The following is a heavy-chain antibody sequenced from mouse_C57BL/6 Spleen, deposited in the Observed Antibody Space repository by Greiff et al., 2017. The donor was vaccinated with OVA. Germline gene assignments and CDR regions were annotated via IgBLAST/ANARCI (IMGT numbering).Heavy chain of an antibody. V-gene: IGHV5-9*01. CDR3: ARQANWGLYWYFDV. Sequence: EVKLVESGGGLVKPGGSLKLSCAASGFTFSSYTMSWVRQTPEKRLEWVATISGGGGNTYYPDSVKGRFTISRDNAKHTLYLQMSSLRSEDTALYYCARQANWGLYWYFDVWGTGTTVTVSS. D-gene: IGHD4-1*01. CDR1: GFTFSSYT. J-gene: IGHJ1*03. CDR2: ISGGGGNT.